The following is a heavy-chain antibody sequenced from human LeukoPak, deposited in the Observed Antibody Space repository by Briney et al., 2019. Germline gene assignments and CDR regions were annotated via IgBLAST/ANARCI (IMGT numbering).Heavy chain of an antibody. D-gene: IGHD2-21*01. J-gene: IGHJ4*02. V-gene: IGHV4-59*08. Sequence: SETLSLTCTVSGGSISSYYWSWIRQPPGKGLEWIGYIYYSGSTNYNPSLKSRVTMSVDTSKNQFSLKLSSVTAADTAMYYCARRGGDSATLDYWGQGTLVTVSP. CDR2: IYYSGST. CDR3: ARRGGDSATLDY. CDR1: GGSISSYY.